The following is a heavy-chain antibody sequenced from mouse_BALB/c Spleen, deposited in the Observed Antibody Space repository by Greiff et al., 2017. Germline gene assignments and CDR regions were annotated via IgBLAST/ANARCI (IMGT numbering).Heavy chain of an antibody. CDR3: ARDLNYYGSSYFDY. CDR2: IWAGGST. D-gene: IGHD1-1*01. Sequence: VQLQQSGPGLVAPSQSLSITCTVSGFSFTSYGVHWVRQPPGKGLEWLGVIWAGGSTNYNSALMSRLSISKDNSKSQVFLKMNSLQTDDTAMYYCARDLNYYGSSYFDYWGQGTTLTVSS. V-gene: IGHV2-9*02. CDR1: GFSFTSYG. J-gene: IGHJ2*01.